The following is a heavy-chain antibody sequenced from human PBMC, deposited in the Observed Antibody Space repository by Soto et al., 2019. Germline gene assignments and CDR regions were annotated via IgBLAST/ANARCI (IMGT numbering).Heavy chain of an antibody. J-gene: IGHJ4*02. V-gene: IGHV4-39*01. Sequence: SETLSLTCSVSDGSMNGRSYYWGWMRQPPGKGLEWIASISYIGSTYHNPSLKSRVTISIDMSKNQFSLNLRSVTAADTAVYYCARGRTRLLWFGESNDLPYYFDYWGQGTLVTVSS. CDR2: ISYIGST. CDR1: DGSMNGRSYY. D-gene: IGHD3-10*01. CDR3: ARGRTRLLWFGESNDLPYYFDY.